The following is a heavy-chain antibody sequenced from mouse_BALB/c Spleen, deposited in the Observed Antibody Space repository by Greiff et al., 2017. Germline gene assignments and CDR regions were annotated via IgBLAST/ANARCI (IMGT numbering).Heavy chain of an antibody. CDR3: ARSYERDYAMDY. CDR2: ISYSGST. J-gene: IGHJ4*01. CDR1: GYSFTSYYV. D-gene: IGHD2-3*01. Sequence: EVKLMESGPGLVKPSRSLSLSCTASGYSFTSYYVWYLLRQLPGNLLEWMGYISYSGSTSYNPALKSRISITRDTSKNPFFLQLNCVTTEDTATYYCARSYERDYAMDYWGQGTSVTVSS. V-gene: IGHV3-2*02.